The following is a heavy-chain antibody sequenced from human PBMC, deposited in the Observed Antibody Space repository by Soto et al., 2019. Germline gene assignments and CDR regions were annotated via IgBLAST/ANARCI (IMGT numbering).Heavy chain of an antibody. Sequence: SETLSLTCTVSGGSVSSGSYYWSWIRQPPGKGLEWIGYIYYSGSTNYNPSLKSRVTISVDTSKNQFSLKLSSVTAADTAVYYCARVVATSVEDNWFDPWGQGTLVTVSS. CDR2: IYYSGST. CDR1: GGSVSSGSYY. CDR3: ARVVATSVEDNWFDP. D-gene: IGHD5-12*01. V-gene: IGHV4-61*01. J-gene: IGHJ5*02.